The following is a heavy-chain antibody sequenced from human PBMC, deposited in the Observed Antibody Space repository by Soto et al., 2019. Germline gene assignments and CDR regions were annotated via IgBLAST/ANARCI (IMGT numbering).Heavy chain of an antibody. J-gene: IGHJ4*02. CDR1: GFTFSSYA. CDR2: IAGRGDGT. V-gene: IGHV3-23*01. Sequence: VHLLESGGGVVQTGGSLRLSCLTSGFTFSSYAMTWVRQAPGKGLDWVSAIAGRGDGTFYADSVKGRFTISRDNARNTLFLQMNSLTVEDTARYFCATSIGAGSEKWGQGTLVTVSS. CDR3: ATSIGAGSEK. D-gene: IGHD3-16*01.